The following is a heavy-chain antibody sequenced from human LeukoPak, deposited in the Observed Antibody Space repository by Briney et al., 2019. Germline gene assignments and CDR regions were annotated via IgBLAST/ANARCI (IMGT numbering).Heavy chain of an antibody. CDR2: IWYDGSQE. CDR3: ARDLAAARLDF. J-gene: IGHJ4*02. V-gene: IGHV3-33*01. CDR1: GFTFSNHG. Sequence: PGGSLRLSCAASGFTFSNHGMHWVRQAPGKGLEWVANIWYDGSQEYYADTVKGRFTISRDISKNTLYLQMNSLRAEDTAVYYCARDLAAARLDFRGQGTLVTVSS. D-gene: IGHD6-6*01.